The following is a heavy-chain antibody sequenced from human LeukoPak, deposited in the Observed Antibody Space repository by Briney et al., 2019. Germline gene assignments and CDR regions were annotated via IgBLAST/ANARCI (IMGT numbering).Heavy chain of an antibody. CDR2: IYYSGST. CDR1: GGSISSSSYY. D-gene: IGHD5-24*01. Sequence: SETLSLTCTVSGGSISSSSYYWGWIRQPPGKGLEWIGSIYYSGSTYYNPSLKSRVTISVDTSKNQFSLKLSSVTAADTAVYYCARRNPRDGYNWRGWGQGTLVTVSS. V-gene: IGHV4-39*07. CDR3: ARRNPRDGYNWRG. J-gene: IGHJ4*02.